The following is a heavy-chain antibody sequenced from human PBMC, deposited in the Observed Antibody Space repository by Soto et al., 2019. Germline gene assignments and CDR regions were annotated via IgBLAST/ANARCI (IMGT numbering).Heavy chain of an antibody. CDR1: GASISSGDYF. V-gene: IGHV4-30-4*01. Sequence: SETLSLTCSVSGASISSGDYFWSWVRQPPGKGLEWIGYIYYRGSTYYNPSLKSRVTISLDTSKNQFSLKLSSVTAADTAVYYCARAGGFLGWLWNVWGQGTTVTVSS. J-gene: IGHJ6*02. CDR3: ARAGGFLGWLWNV. D-gene: IGHD3-3*01. CDR2: IYYRGST.